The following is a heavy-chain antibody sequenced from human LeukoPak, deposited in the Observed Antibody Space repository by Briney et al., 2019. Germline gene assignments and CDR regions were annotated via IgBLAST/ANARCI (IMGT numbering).Heavy chain of an antibody. CDR2: ISPYNGHK. V-gene: IGHV1-18*01. Sequence: GASVKVSCKASGYTFSSYGISWVRQVPGQGLEWMGWISPYNGHKNYAQKFQGRVTMTTDTSTSIAYMELRSLRSDDTAVYYCARDKGNMIIFGGAIEFDPWGQGTLVTVSS. D-gene: IGHD3-16*01. J-gene: IGHJ5*02. CDR3: ARDKGNMIIFGGAIEFDP. CDR1: GYTFSSYG.